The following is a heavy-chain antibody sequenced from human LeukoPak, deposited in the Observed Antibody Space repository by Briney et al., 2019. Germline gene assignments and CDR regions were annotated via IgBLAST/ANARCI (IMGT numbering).Heavy chain of an antibody. Sequence: GGSLRLSCAASGFTFTSYGMHWVRQAPGKGLEWVAVIWYDGSNKYYADSVKGRFTISRDNSKNTLYLQMNSLRAEDTAVYYCARDPIAAVRFDYWGQGTLVTASS. V-gene: IGHV3-33*01. J-gene: IGHJ4*02. CDR3: ARDPIAAVRFDY. CDR1: GFTFTSYG. CDR2: IWYDGSNK. D-gene: IGHD6-13*01.